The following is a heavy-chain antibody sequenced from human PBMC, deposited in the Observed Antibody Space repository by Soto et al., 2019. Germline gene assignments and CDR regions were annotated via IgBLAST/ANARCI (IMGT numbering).Heavy chain of an antibody. CDR3: IQSRCGGDCLQSYASYYCGMDV. D-gene: IGHD2-21*02. Sequence: SGPTLVNPTQTLTLTCTLSAFSLSTGGVGVGWIRQPPGKALEWLALIYWDDDKRYSPSLRSRLTITKDTSKNQVVLTMTNMDPVDTATYYCIQSRCGGDCLQSYASYYCGMDVWGQGTTVTVSS. CDR1: AFSLSTGGVG. J-gene: IGHJ6*02. V-gene: IGHV2-5*02. CDR2: IYWDDDK.